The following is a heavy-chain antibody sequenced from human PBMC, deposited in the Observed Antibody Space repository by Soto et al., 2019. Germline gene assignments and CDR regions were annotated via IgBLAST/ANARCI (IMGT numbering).Heavy chain of an antibody. V-gene: IGHV4-59*12. D-gene: IGHD6-13*01. CDR2: IHYSGST. CDR1: GGNIISYY. J-gene: IGHJ4*02. Sequence: SETLSLTSTVSGGNIISYYWSWIRQPPGKGLEWIGYIHYSGSTNYNPSLKSRVTISIDTSKNQFSLKLSSVTAADTAVYYCACSHAGAHITAAVHWGQGTLVTVSS. CDR3: ACSHAGAHITAAVH.